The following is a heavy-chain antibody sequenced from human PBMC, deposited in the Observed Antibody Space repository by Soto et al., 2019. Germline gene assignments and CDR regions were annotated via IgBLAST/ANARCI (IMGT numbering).Heavy chain of an antibody. Sequence: GESLKISCKGSGYSFTSYWIGWVRQMPGKGLEWMGIIYPGDSDTRYSPSFQGQVTISADKSISTAYLQWSSLKASDTAMYYCARGGSGSGWYDYYYYYGMDVWGQGTTVTVSS. D-gene: IGHD6-19*01. CDR1: GYSFTSYW. J-gene: IGHJ6*02. CDR2: IYPGDSDT. V-gene: IGHV5-51*01. CDR3: ARGGSGSGWYDYYYYYGMDV.